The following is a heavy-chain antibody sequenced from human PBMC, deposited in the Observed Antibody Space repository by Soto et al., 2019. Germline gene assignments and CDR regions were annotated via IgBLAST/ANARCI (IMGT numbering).Heavy chain of an antibody. CDR3: ARRIIDPTTAYYYYGMDV. J-gene: IGHJ6*02. Sequence: PGESLKISCKGSGYSFTSYWISWVRQMPGKGLEWMGRIDPSDSYTNYSPSFQGHVTISADKSISTAYLQWSSLKASDTAMYYCARRIIDPTTAYYYYGMDVWGQGTTVTVSS. V-gene: IGHV5-10-1*01. CDR2: IDPSDSYT. CDR1: GYSFTSYW. D-gene: IGHD1-1*01.